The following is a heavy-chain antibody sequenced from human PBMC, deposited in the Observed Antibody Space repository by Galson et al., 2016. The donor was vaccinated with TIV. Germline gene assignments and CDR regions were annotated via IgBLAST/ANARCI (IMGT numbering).Heavy chain of an antibody. Sequence: SVKVSCKASGYTFTKYYIHWVRQAPGQGLKWMGVIYPSDGSTTYAQTFQGRVAMTSDTSTSTVFMDLSSLTSDDSTVYYCVVYGSGRFGPIIYGMDVWGQGTTVTVSS. CDR3: VVYGSGRFGPIIYGMDV. D-gene: IGHD3-10*01. CDR1: GYTFTKYY. V-gene: IGHV1-46*01. J-gene: IGHJ6*02. CDR2: IYPSDGST.